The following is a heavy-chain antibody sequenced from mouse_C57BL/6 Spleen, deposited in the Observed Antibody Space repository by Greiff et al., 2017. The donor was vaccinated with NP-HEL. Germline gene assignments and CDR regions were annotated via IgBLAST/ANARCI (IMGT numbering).Heavy chain of an antibody. J-gene: IGHJ2*01. CDR1: GYTFTSYW. D-gene: IGHD2-5*01. CDR3: ARSQGLPSNYGVYFDY. CDR2: IDPSDSYT. Sequence: QVHVKQPGAELVKPGASVKLSCKASGYTFTSYWMQWVKQRPGQGLEWIGEIDPSDSYTNYNQKFKGKATLTVDTSSSTAYMQLSSLTSEDSAVYYCARSQGLPSNYGVYFDYWGQGTTLTVSS. V-gene: IGHV1-50*01.